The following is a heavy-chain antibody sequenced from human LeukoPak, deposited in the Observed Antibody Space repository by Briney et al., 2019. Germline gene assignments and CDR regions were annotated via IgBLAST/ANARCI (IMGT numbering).Heavy chain of an antibody. D-gene: IGHD3-22*01. Sequence: GGSLRLSCAASGFTFSSYAMSWVRQAPGKGLEWVSAISGSGGSTYYADSVKGRFTISRDNSKNTLYLQMNSLRAEDTAVYYCAKDPNTYYYDSSGYSTDLHYFDYWGQGTLVTVSS. CDR3: AKDPNTYYYDSSGYSTDLHYFDY. CDR2: ISGSGGST. J-gene: IGHJ4*02. V-gene: IGHV3-23*01. CDR1: GFTFSSYA.